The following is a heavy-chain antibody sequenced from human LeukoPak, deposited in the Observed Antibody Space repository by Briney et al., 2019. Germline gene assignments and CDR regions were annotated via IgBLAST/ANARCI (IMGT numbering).Heavy chain of an antibody. CDR2: IYYSGST. V-gene: IGHV4-39*01. CDR3: ARHGYGSGSYYPDAFDI. J-gene: IGHJ3*02. CDR1: GGSISSSSYY. Sequence: PSETLSLTCTVSGGSISSSSYYWGWIRQPPGKGLEWIGSIYYSGSTYYNPSLKSRVTISVDTSKNQFSLKLSSVTAADTAVYYCARHGYGSGSYYPDAFDIWGQGTMVTVSS. D-gene: IGHD3-10*01.